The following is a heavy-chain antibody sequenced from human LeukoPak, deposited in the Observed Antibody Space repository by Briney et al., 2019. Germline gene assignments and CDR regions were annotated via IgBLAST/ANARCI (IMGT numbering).Heavy chain of an antibody. D-gene: IGHD3/OR15-3a*01. J-gene: IGHJ4*02. CDR1: GFTFSSYA. V-gene: IGHV3-23*01. CDR3: ARDEDSDGMDY. Sequence: PGGSLRLSCAASGFTFSSYAMSWVRQAPGKGLEWVSAISGSGGSTYYADSVKGRFTISRDNSKNTLYLQMNNLRAEDTALYYCARDEDSDGMDYWGQGILVTVSS. CDR2: ISGSGGST.